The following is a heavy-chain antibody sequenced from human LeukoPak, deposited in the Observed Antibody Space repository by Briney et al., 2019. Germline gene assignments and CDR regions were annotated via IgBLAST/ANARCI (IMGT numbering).Heavy chain of an antibody. Sequence: GGSLRLSCAASGFTFSDYYMSWIRQAPGKGLEWVSYISSSGSTIYYADSVKGRFTISRDNAKNSLYLQMNSLRAEDTAVYYCARDRRYYDILTGDDYWGQGTLVTVSS. D-gene: IGHD3-9*01. CDR1: GFTFSDYY. V-gene: IGHV3-11*04. CDR3: ARDRRYYDILTGDDY. CDR2: ISSSGSTI. J-gene: IGHJ4*02.